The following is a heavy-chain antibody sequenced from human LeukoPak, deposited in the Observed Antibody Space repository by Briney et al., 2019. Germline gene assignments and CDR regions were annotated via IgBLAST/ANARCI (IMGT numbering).Heavy chain of an antibody. CDR1: GFTFSSYE. V-gene: IGHV3-48*03. Sequence: GGSLRLSCAASGFTFSSYEMNWVRQAPGKGLEWASYISSSGSTIYYADSAKGRFTISRDNAKNSLYLQMNSLRAEDTAVYYCAELGITMIGGVWGKGTTVTISS. J-gene: IGHJ6*04. CDR2: ISSSGSTI. CDR3: AELGITMIGGV. D-gene: IGHD3-10*02.